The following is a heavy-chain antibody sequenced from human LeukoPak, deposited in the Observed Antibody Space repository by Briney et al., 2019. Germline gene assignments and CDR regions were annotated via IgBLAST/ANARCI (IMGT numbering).Heavy chain of an antibody. Sequence: GESLKISCRTSGYSFDTHWIGWVRQMPGKGLEWMGIIYPGDSDTRYSPSFQGQVTISVDKSISTAYLQWSSLKASDTAMYYCARTSMGATTLCDYWGQGTLVTVSS. J-gene: IGHJ4*02. D-gene: IGHD1-26*01. CDR2: IYPGDSDT. CDR3: ARTSMGATTLCDY. V-gene: IGHV5-51*01. CDR1: GYSFDTHW.